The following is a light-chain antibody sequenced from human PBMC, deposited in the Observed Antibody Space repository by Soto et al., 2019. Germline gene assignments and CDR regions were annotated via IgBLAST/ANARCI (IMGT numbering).Light chain of an antibody. CDR1: QSVSSSY. J-gene: IGKJ3*01. V-gene: IGKV3-20*01. CDR2: GAS. CDR3: QQYGSSLLFT. Sequence: EIVLTQSPGTLSLSPGERATLSCRASQSVSSSYLAWYQQKPGQAPRLLIYGASSRATGIPDRFSGSGSGTDFTLTTSRLEPDDFAVYYCQQYGSSLLFTFGPGTKVDIK.